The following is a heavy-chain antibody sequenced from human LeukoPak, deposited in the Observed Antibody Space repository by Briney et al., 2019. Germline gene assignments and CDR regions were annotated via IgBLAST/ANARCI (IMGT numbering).Heavy chain of an antibody. Sequence: KPSETLSLICTVSGGSISSYYWSWIRQPAGKGLEWIGRIYTSGSTNYNPSLKSRVTMSVDTSKNQFSLKLSSVTAADTAMYYCARVSYCGGDCYLDYWGQGPLVTVSS. CDR3: ARVSYCGGDCYLDY. J-gene: IGHJ4*02. CDR1: GGSISSYY. V-gene: IGHV4-4*07. D-gene: IGHD2-21*02. CDR2: IYTSGST.